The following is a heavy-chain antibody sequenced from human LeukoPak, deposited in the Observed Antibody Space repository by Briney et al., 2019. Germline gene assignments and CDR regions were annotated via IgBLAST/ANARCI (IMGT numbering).Heavy chain of an antibody. V-gene: IGHV1-69*05. CDR1: GGTFSTDA. CDR2: IIPIFGTA. CDR3: ARVFARGGEISGSYYYY. J-gene: IGHJ4*02. Sequence: SVKVSCKASGGTFSTDAINWVRQAPGQGLEWMGGIIPIFGTANYAQKFQGRVTISTDESTSTAYMELSSLISEDTAVYYCARVFARGGEISGSYYYYWGQGTLVTVSS. D-gene: IGHD3-10*01.